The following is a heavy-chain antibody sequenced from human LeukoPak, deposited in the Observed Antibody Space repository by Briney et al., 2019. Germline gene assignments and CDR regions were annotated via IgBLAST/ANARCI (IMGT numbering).Heavy chain of an antibody. Sequence: PGGSLRLSCAASGFTFSAYGMHWVRQAPGKGLEWVALISPDGTDKFYTDSVKGRFTISRDNSKNTLYLQMSSLRAEDTAVYYCAKRPAPGSYVGAFDIWGQGTMVIVSS. CDR2: ISPDGTDK. D-gene: IGHD3-10*01. CDR1: GFTFSAYG. V-gene: IGHV3-30*18. CDR3: AKRPAPGSYVGAFDI. J-gene: IGHJ3*02.